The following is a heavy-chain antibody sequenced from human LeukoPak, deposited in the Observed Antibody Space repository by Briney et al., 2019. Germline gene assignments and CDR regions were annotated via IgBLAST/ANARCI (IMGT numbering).Heavy chain of an antibody. Sequence: YYWGWIRQPPGKGLEWVSYISNSGNTIYYADSVKGRFTISRDNSKNTLYLQMNNLRAEDTAVYYCARDGGYYSDNDAFDIWGQGTMVTVSS. D-gene: IGHD3-22*01. CDR1: YY. V-gene: IGHV3-11*01. J-gene: IGHJ3*02. CDR3: ARDGGYYSDNDAFDI. CDR2: ISNSGNTI.